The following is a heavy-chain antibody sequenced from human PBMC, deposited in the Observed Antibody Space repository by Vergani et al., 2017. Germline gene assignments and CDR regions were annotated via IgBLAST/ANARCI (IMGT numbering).Heavy chain of an antibody. V-gene: IGHV1-69-2*01. D-gene: IGHD1-26*01. CDR2: VDPEDGET. CDR3: ARDPRYVGATTSRGTYYMDV. J-gene: IGHJ6*03. Sequence: EVQLVQSGAEVKKPGATVKISCKVSGYTFTDYYMHWVQQAPGKGLEWMGLVDPEDGETIYAEKFQGRVTITADTSTDTAYMELSSLRSEDTAVYYCARDPRYVGATTSRGTYYMDVWGKGTTVTVSS. CDR1: GYTFTDYY.